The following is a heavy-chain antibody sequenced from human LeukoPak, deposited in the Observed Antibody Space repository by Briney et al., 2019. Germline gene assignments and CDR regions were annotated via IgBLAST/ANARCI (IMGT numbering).Heavy chain of an antibody. V-gene: IGHV3-23*01. CDR2: ISGSGGST. CDR1: GFTFNRYS. D-gene: IGHD3-9*01. J-gene: IGHJ4*02. CDR3: AKEGIDDILTGYEEDY. Sequence: GGSLRLSCAASGFTFNRYSMGWARQAPGKGLEWVSAISGSGGSTYYADSVKGRFTISRDNSKNTLYLQMNSPRAEDTAVYYCAKEGIDDILTGYEEDYWGQGTLVTVSS.